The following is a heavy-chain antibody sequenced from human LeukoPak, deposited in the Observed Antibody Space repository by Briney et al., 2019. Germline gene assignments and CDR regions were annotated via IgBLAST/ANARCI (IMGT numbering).Heavy chain of an antibody. D-gene: IGHD1-26*01. Sequence: PSETLSLTCTVSGGSIRSYYWSWIRQPPGKGLECIGYIYYIGSTNYNPSLKSRVTISLDTFKSQFSLKLTSVTPADTAVYYCARGGIVGSRTNWFDPWGQGILVTVSS. CDR2: IYYIGST. J-gene: IGHJ5*02. V-gene: IGHV4-59*01. CDR1: GGSIRSYY. CDR3: ARGGIVGSRTNWFDP.